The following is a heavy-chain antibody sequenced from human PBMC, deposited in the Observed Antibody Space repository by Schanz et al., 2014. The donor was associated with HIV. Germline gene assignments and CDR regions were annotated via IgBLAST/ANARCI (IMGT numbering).Heavy chain of an antibody. CDR1: GFSFRTFG. Sequence: QVQLVESGGGVVQPGRSLRLSCVASGFSFRTFGMHWVRQAPGKGLEWVALIYYDGTNKYYTDSVKGRFTISRDNSKNTLYLQMNSLRAEDTSVYYCARGFQGFDSWGQGTLVTVSS. J-gene: IGHJ4*02. CDR2: IYYDGTNK. D-gene: IGHD3-10*01. V-gene: IGHV3-33*01. CDR3: ARGFQGFDS.